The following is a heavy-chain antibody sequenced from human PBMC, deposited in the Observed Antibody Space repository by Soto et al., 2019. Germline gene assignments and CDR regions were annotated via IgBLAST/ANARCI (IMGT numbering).Heavy chain of an antibody. Sequence: QVPLVESGGGVVQPGRSLRLSCAASGFTFSSYGMHCVRQAPGKGLEWVTVISYDGNVAYYADSVKGRFTISRDNSKNTLYLQMNSLRTEDTAMYYCAKEGPITNWYFDYWGQGTLVTVSS. CDR1: GFTFSSYG. CDR2: ISYDGNVA. J-gene: IGHJ4*02. V-gene: IGHV3-30*18. D-gene: IGHD1-1*01. CDR3: AKEGPITNWYFDY.